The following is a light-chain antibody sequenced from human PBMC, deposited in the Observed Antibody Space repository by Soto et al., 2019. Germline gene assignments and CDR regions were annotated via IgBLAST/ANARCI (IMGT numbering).Light chain of an antibody. CDR2: DAS. V-gene: IGKV3-11*01. CDR1: QSVSSY. J-gene: IGKJ4*01. CDR3: QQRSYWPLT. Sequence: EIVLTQSPATLSLSPGERATLSCRASQSVSSYLAWYQQKPGQAPRLLIYDASNRATGIPSRFSGSGSWTDFTLTISSLKPEEFAVYDCQQRSYWPLTFGGGTKVEIK.